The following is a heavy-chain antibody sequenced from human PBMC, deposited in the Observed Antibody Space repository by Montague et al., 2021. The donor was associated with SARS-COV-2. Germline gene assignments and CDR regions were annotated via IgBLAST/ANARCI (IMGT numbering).Heavy chain of an antibody. J-gene: IGHJ4*02. V-gene: IGHV2-70*01. Sequence: PALVKPTQTLTLTCTFSGLSPSTSGMCVSWIRQPPGKALEWLALIDWDDDKYYSTSLKTRLTISKDTSKNQVVLTMTNMDPVDTATYYCARSHYDILTGYYTVFDYWGQGTLVTVSS. CDR1: GLSPSTSGMC. CDR3: ARSHYDILTGYYTVFDY. CDR2: IDWDDDK. D-gene: IGHD3-9*01.